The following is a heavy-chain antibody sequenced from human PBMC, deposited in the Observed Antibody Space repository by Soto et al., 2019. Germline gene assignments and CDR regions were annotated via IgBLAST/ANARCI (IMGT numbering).Heavy chain of an antibody. CDR1: GVSVSSGSYY. D-gene: IGHD3-3*01. CDR2: IYYSGST. V-gene: IGHV4-61*01. CDR3: ARGGGYVDFWCGYFPYYYGMDV. Sequence: SETLSLTCTVSGVSVSSGSYYWSWIRQPPGKGLEWIGYIYYSGSTNYNPSLKSRVTISVDTSKNQFSLKLSSATAADTAVYYCARGGGYVDFWCGYFPYYYGMDVWGQGTTVTVSS. J-gene: IGHJ6*02.